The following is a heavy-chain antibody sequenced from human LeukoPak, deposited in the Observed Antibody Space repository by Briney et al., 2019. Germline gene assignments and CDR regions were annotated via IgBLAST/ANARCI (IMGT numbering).Heavy chain of an antibody. J-gene: IGHJ4*02. V-gene: IGHV5-51*01. CDR2: IYPGDSDT. Sequence: GESLKISCKGSGYRFTSYWIGWVRQMPGKGLEWMGIIYPGDSDTRYSPSFQGQVTISADKSISTAYLQWSSLKASDTAMYYCARPYCSSTSCQEGLGYWGQGTLVTVSS. CDR3: ARPYCSSTSCQEGLGY. D-gene: IGHD2-2*01. CDR1: GYRFTSYW.